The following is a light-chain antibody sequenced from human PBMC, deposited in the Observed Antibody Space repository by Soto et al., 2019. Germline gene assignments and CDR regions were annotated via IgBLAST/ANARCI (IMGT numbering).Light chain of an antibody. CDR3: QSYDSSLSGPYAV. Sequence: QLVLTQPPSVSGAPGQRVTISCTGSSSNIGAGYDVHWYQQLPGTAPKLLIYGNSNRPSGVPDRFSGSKSGTSASLVITGLQAEDEADYYCQSYDSSLSGPYAVFGGGTQLTVL. J-gene: IGLJ7*01. V-gene: IGLV1-40*01. CDR1: SSNIGAGYD. CDR2: GNS.